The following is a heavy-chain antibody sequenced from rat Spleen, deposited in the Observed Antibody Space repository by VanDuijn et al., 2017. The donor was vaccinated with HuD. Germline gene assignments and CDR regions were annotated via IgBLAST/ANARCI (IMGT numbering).Heavy chain of an antibody. Sequence: DVQLQESGPDLVKPSQSLSLTCSVTDYSITSNYWDWIRKFPGNKMEWIGHISYSGSTSYNPSLKSRISITRDTSKNQFFLQVNSVTTEDTANYYCARRRYDGTYYLYWGQGVMVTVSS. CDR3: ARRRYDGTYYLY. V-gene: IGHV3-1*01. J-gene: IGHJ2*01. CDR1: DYSITSNY. D-gene: IGHD1-12*02. CDR2: ISYSGST.